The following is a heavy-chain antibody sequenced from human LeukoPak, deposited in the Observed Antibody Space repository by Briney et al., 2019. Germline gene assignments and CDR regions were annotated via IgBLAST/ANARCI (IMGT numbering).Heavy chain of an antibody. V-gene: IGHV3-30*02. J-gene: IGHJ4*02. CDR1: GFTFSSYG. CDR3: ARGVVVAATPDY. Sequence: GGSLRLSCAASGFTFSSYGMHWVRQAPGKGLERVAFIRYDGSNKYYADSVKGRFTISRDNSKNTLYLQMNSLRAEDTAVYYCARGVVVAATPDYWGQGTLVTVSS. D-gene: IGHD2-15*01. CDR2: IRYDGSNK.